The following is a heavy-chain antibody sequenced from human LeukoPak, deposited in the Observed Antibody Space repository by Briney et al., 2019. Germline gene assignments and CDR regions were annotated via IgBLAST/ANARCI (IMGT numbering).Heavy chain of an antibody. CDR3: ARDIVMVTYWFDP. D-gene: IGHD5-18*01. J-gene: IGHJ5*02. CDR2: INPNSGGT. V-gene: IGHV1-2*02. Sequence: ASVTVSCKASGYTFTGYYMHWVRQAPGQGLEWMGWINPNSGGTNYAQKFQGRVTMTRDTSISTAYMELSRLRPDDTAVYYCARDIVMVTYWFDPWGQGTLVTVSS. CDR1: GYTFTGYY.